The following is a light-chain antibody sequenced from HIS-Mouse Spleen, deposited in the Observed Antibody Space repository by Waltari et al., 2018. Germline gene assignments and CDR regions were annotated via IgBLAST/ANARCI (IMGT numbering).Light chain of an antibody. CDR3: YSTDSSGNHRV. Sequence: SYELTQPPSGSVSPGQTARNTCSGDALPKKYAYWYQQKSGQAPVLVIYEESKRPSGIPERFSGSSSGTMATLTISGAQVEDEADYYCYSTDSSGNHRVFGGGTKLTVL. CDR2: EES. J-gene: IGLJ2*01. V-gene: IGLV3-10*01. CDR1: ALPKKY.